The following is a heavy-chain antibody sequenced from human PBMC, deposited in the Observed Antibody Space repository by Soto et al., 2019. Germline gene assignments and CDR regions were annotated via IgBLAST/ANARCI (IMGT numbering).Heavy chain of an antibody. V-gene: IGHV3-74*01. CDR2: INADGGTT. D-gene: IGHD3-3*02. J-gene: IGHJ5*02. CDR1: GFTFNSYW. CDR3: ATVATHSYNWIGP. Sequence: EVQLVESGGGLVQPGGSLRLSCAASGFTFNSYWMHWVRQAPGKGLVWVARINADGGTTTYADSVKGRFTISRDNVKNPLYLQTNSLRAEDTAVYFCATVATHSYNWIGPWGQGTLVTISS.